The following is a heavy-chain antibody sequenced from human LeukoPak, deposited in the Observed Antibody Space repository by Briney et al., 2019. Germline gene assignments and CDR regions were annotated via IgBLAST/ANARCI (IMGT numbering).Heavy chain of an antibody. V-gene: IGHV3-74*01. D-gene: IGHD1-26*01. J-gene: IGHJ5*02. Sequence: PGGSLRLSCAASGFTFSNYWMHWVRRAPGKGLVWVSRINTDGSTTSYADSVKGRFTISRDNGKNALYLQMNSLRAEDTAVYYCARPGGTYPWFDPWGQGTLVTVSS. CDR2: INTDGSTT. CDR1: GFTFSNYW. CDR3: ARPGGTYPWFDP.